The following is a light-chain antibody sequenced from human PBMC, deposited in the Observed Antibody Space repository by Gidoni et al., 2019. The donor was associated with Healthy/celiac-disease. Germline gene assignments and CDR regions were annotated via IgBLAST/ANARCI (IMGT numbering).Light chain of an antibody. CDR1: QSISSY. CDR2: AAS. V-gene: IGKV1-39*01. CDR3: QQSYSTPPT. Sequence: DIPMTQSPSYLSASVGDRVTITCRASQSISSYLNWYQQKPGKAPKLLIYAASSLQSGVPSRFSGSGSGTDFTLTISSLQPEDFATYYWQQSYSTPPTFGQGTKVEIK. J-gene: IGKJ1*01.